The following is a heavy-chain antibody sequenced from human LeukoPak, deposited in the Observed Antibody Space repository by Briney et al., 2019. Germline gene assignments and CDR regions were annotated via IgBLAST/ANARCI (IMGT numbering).Heavy chain of an antibody. CDR1: GNSISSYY. J-gene: IGHJ4*02. CDR2: IYTSGST. V-gene: IGHV4-4*07. D-gene: IGHD4-11*01. Sequence: SGTLSLTCTVSGNSISSYYWSWIRQPAGKGLEWIGRIYTSGSTNYNPSLKSRVTMSVDTSKNQFSLNLSSVTAADTAVYYCARETTGLARYFDYWGQGTLVTVSS. CDR3: ARETTGLARYFDY.